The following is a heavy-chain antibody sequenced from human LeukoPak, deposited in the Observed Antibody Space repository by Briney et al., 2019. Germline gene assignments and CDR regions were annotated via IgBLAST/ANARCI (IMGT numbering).Heavy chain of an antibody. CDR2: ITPETGGT. V-gene: IGHV1-2*02. J-gene: IGHJ6*02. CDR3: AREERESGGMDV. Sequence: ASVKVSCKASGYIFTGHFIHWVRQAPGQGQDWMGWITPETGGTNYAQKFEGRVTMTRDTSITTAYLELSRVRYDDTAVYYCAREERESGGMDVWGQGTTVTVSS. D-gene: IGHD1-26*01. CDR1: GYIFTGHF.